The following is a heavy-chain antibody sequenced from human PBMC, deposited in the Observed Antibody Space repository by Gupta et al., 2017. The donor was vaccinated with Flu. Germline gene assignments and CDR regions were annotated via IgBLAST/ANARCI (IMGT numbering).Heavy chain of an antibody. D-gene: IGHD3-16*01. Sequence: EVQLVQSGGGSVQPGGSLRLSCTAFGFTFSRYWMHWVRQAPGKGLVWVAQINIDGSSTNYADSVKGRVTISRDNTKNTLHLQMTSLRAEDTAIYYCARPSGGNFFYGMDVWGQGTTVTVSS. CDR2: INIDGSST. CDR1: GFTFSRYW. CDR3: ARPSGGNFFYGMDV. V-gene: IGHV3-74*01. J-gene: IGHJ6*02.